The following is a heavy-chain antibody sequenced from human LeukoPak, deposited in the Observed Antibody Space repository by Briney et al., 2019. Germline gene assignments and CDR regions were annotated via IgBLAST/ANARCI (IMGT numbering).Heavy chain of an antibody. V-gene: IGHV3-53*01. CDR1: GFIVSSNY. Sequence: PGGSLRLSCAASGFIVSSNYMGWVRQAPGKGLEWVSVIYSGGSTYYADSVKGRFTISRDNSKNTLYLQMNSLRVEDTAVYYCARGSWGDSYGPPHFDYWGQGTLVTVSS. CDR3: ARGSWGDSYGPPHFDY. D-gene: IGHD5-18*01. J-gene: IGHJ4*02. CDR2: IYSGGST.